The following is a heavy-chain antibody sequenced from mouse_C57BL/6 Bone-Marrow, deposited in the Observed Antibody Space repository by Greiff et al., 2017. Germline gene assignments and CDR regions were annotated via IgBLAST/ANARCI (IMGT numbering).Heavy chain of an antibody. CDR1: GFTFSGYY. V-gene: IGHV5-16*01. CDR2: INYDGSST. J-gene: IGHJ3*01. D-gene: IGHD1-1*01. CDR3: ERVRLYYYGSRWFAY. Sequence: EVKVVESEGGLVQPGSSMKLSCTASGFTFSGYYMAWVRQVPEKGLEWVANINYDGSSTYYRDSLKSRFIISRDNAKNILYLQMSSLKSEDTATCDSERVRLYYYGSRWFAYWGQGTLVTVSA.